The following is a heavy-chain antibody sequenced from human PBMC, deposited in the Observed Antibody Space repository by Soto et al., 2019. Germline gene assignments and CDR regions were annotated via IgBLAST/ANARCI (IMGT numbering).Heavy chain of an antibody. CDR3: ARGHEYSSSWFDY. J-gene: IGHJ4*02. D-gene: IGHD6-6*01. CDR1: GFTFSSYW. CDR2: INSDGSST. Sequence: GGSLRLSCAASGFTFSSYWMHWVRQAPGKGLVWVSHINSDGSSTSYADSVKGRFTISRDNAKNTLYLQMNSLRAEDTAVYYCARGHEYSSSWFDYWGQGTLVTVSS. V-gene: IGHV3-74*01.